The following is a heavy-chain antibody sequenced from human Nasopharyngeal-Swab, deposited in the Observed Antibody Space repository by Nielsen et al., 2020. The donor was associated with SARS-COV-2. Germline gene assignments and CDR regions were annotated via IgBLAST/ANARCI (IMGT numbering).Heavy chain of an antibody. Sequence: WIRQPPGKGLEWIGYIYYSGSTNYNPSLKSRVTISVDTSKNQFSLKLSSVTAADTAVYYCARDINPNSSGWLPYYYYGMDVWGQGTTVTVSS. CDR3: ARDINPNSSGWLPYYYYGMDV. D-gene: IGHD6-19*01. CDR2: IYYSGST. V-gene: IGHV4-59*01. J-gene: IGHJ6*02.